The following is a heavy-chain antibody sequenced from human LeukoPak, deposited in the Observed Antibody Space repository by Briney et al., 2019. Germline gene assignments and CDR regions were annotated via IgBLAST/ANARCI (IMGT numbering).Heavy chain of an antibody. J-gene: IGHJ4*02. V-gene: IGHV1-8*01. D-gene: IGHD3-16*02. Sequence: GASVKVSCKASGYTFTSYDINWVRQATGQGLEWMGWMNPNSGNTGYAQKFQGRVTMTRNTSISTAYMEPSSLRSEDTAVYYCARGFSLSVRRAKHAGYYFDYWGQGTLVTVSS. CDR3: ARGFSLSVRRAKHAGYYFDY. CDR2: MNPNSGNT. CDR1: GYTFTSYD.